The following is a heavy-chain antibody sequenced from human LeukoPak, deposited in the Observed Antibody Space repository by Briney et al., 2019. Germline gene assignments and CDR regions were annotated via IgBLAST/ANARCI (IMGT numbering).Heavy chain of an antibody. CDR1: GFTFSSYG. J-gene: IGHJ4*02. V-gene: IGHV3-23*01. Sequence: GGSLRLSCVASGFTFSSYGMSWVRQAQGKGLEWVSAISGSGDTTYFADSVKGRFTISRDNSKNTLYLQMNSLRAEDTAVYYCAKDRLGAMLYFDYWGQGTLVTVSS. CDR3: AKDRLGAMLYFDY. CDR2: ISGSGDTT. D-gene: IGHD1-26*01.